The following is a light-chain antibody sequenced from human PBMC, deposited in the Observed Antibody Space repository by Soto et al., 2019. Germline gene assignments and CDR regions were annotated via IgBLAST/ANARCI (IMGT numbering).Light chain of an antibody. J-gene: IGKJ4*01. CDR3: QQYNNWPVT. V-gene: IGKV3-15*01. CDR1: QSVTSN. CDR2: AAS. Sequence: EIVMTQSPATLSVCPGERATLSCRASQSVTSNLAWYQQKPAQAPRLFIYAASTRATGIPSRFSGSESGTVFNFTISSLQSVDYAVYYCQQYNNWPVTFGGGTKV.